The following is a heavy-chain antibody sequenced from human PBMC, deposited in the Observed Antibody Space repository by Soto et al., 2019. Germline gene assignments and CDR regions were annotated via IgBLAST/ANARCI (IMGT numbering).Heavy chain of an antibody. CDR1: GYSFTSLD. Sequence: QVQLVQSGAEVREPGASVKVSCKASGYSFTSLDINWVRQTAGQGLEWMGWMQPRTGMTGYAQKFQGRVTMTRDTSINTAYMELTTLTSDDTAFYYCARGVSAGVDYWGQGPLVTVSS. CDR2: MQPRTGMT. D-gene: IGHD1-26*01. J-gene: IGHJ4*02. V-gene: IGHV1-8*01. CDR3: ARGVSAGVDY.